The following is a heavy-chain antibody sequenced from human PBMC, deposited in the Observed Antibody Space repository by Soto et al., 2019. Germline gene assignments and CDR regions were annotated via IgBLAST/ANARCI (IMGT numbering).Heavy chain of an antibody. Sequence: GGSLRLSCAASGFTFSSYAMSWVRQAPGKGLEWVSAISGSGGSTYYADSVKGRFTISRDNSKNTLYLQMNSLRAEDTAVYYCAKVGCSSTSCYRRWYYYYGMDVWGQGTTVTVS. V-gene: IGHV3-23*01. CDR1: GFTFSSYA. J-gene: IGHJ6*02. D-gene: IGHD2-2*01. CDR2: ISGSGGST. CDR3: AKVGCSSTSCYRRWYYYYGMDV.